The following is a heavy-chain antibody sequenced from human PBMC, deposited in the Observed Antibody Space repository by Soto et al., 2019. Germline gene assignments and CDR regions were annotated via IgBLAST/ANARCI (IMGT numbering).Heavy chain of an antibody. CDR2: IKRKIDDGTT. CDR3: TTDHYCSSTTCPGAFDM. Sequence: EVQQVESGGGLVEPGGSLRLSCAASGFTFTNVWMTWLRQAPGKGLEWVGRIKRKIDDGTTDYAAPVKGRFTISRDDSKSTLYLQMNSLKTEDTAVYYCTTDHYCSSTTCPGAFDMWGQGTMVTVSS. CDR1: GFTFTNVW. J-gene: IGHJ3*02. D-gene: IGHD2-2*01. V-gene: IGHV3-15*01.